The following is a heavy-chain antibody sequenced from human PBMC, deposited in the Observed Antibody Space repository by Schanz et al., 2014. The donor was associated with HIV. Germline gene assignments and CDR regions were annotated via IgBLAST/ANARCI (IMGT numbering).Heavy chain of an antibody. CDR2: ISGSGGST. CDR3: AKCPTMVRGTGMDV. Sequence: EAQLLESGGGLVQPGGSLRLSCAASGFTFSSYAMSWVRQAPGKGLEWVSVISGSGGSTYYADSVKGRFTISRDNSKNTWYLQMNRLRAEDTAVYYFAKCPTMVRGTGMDVWGQGTTVTVSS. CDR1: GFTFSSYA. V-gene: IGHV3-23*01. D-gene: IGHD3-10*01. J-gene: IGHJ6*02.